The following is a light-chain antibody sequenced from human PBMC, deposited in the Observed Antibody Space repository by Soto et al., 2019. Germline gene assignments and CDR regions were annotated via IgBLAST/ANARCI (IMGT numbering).Light chain of an antibody. Sequence: QSALTQPASVSGSPGQSITISCTGTSSDVGGYNYVSWYQQYPGKVPKLMIYDVSNRPSGVSNPFSGSKSGNTASRTISGLQAEYEADDYCISYRSSSTLVVFCGGTKLTVL. V-gene: IGLV2-14*01. CDR3: ISYRSSSTLVV. CDR2: DVS. CDR1: SSDVGGYNY. J-gene: IGLJ2*01.